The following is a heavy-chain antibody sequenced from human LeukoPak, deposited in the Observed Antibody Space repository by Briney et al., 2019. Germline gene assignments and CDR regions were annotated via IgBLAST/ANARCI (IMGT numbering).Heavy chain of an antibody. D-gene: IGHD3-22*01. CDR3: ARVRDSSGTIYFQH. J-gene: IGHJ1*01. V-gene: IGHV1-18*01. Sequence: GASVKVSCKASGYTFTSYGISWVRQAPGQGLEWMGWISAYNGNTNYAQKLQGRVTMTRDTSISTAYMELRRLRSDDTAVYYCARVRDSSGTIYFQHWGQGTLVTVSS. CDR2: ISAYNGNT. CDR1: GYTFTSYG.